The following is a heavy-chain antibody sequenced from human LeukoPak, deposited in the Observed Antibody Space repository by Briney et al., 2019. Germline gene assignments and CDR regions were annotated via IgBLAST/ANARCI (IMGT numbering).Heavy chain of an antibody. V-gene: IGHV1-18*01. CDR2: ISAYNGNT. Sequence: ASVKVSCKASGYTFTSYGITWLRQAPGQGLEWMGWISAYNGNTNYAQKVQGRVTMTTDTSTSTAYMELRSLRSDDTAVYYCARSIQYYYGSGSYYPVAETWGQGTLVTVSS. D-gene: IGHD3-10*01. CDR3: ARSIQYYYGSGSYYPVAET. CDR1: GYTFTSYG. J-gene: IGHJ4*02.